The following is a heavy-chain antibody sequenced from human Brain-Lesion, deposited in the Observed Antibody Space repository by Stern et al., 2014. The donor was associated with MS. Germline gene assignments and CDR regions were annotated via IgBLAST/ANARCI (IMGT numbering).Heavy chain of an antibody. J-gene: IGHJ3*02. CDR2: IYPSGGT. D-gene: IGHD1-14*01. CDR1: GGSISSSNR. V-gene: IGHV4-4*02. CDR3: ARELPDLNAFDI. Sequence: VQLVQSGPGLVKPSGTLSLTCAVSGGSISSSNRGSWVRQSPGKGLEWIGEIYPSGGTQYSPSFKTRVILSFDMFKNQLSLVLIYVTAADTAVYYCARELPDLNAFDIWGQGTMVTVSS.